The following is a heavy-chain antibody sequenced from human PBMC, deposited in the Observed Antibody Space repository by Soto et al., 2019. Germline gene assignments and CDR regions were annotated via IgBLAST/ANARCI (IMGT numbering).Heavy chain of an antibody. Sequence: QVQLQESGPGLVKPSQTLSLTCTVSGGSVSGGVYYWNWIRQHPEKGLEWIGYIYYSGSTYYNPSLRGRVTISAGTSKDQFSLKLSSVTVADTAVYYCARSSVAGAGYFQHWGQGTQVIVSS. J-gene: IGHJ1*01. V-gene: IGHV4-31*03. CDR2: IYYSGST. D-gene: IGHD6-19*01. CDR1: GGSVSGGVYY. CDR3: ARSSVAGAGYFQH.